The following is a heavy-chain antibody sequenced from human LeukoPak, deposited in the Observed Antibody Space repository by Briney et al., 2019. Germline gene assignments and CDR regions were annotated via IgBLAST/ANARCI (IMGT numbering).Heavy chain of an antibody. CDR1: GFTFSSYE. D-gene: IGHD6-19*01. CDR2: ISSSGSTI. CDR3: ARVASSGWYVIGYFDY. V-gene: IGHV3-48*03. Sequence: GGSLRLSCAGSGFTFSSYEMNWVRQAPGKGLEWVSYISSSGSTIYYADSVKGRFTISRDNAKSSLYLQMNSLRAEDTAVYYCARVASSGWYVIGYFDYWGQGTLVTVSS. J-gene: IGHJ4*02.